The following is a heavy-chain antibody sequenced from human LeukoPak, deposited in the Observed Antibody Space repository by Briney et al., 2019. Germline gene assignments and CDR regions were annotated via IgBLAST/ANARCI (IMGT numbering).Heavy chain of an antibody. J-gene: IGHJ4*02. CDR1: GFTFTSYA. V-gene: IGHV3-23*01. CDR2: INGSDGST. Sequence: GGALRLSCAASGFTFTSYAMSWVRQAPGKGLELVSPINGSDGSTYYAESVKGRFTISRDNSKNTQYLQMNSLRAEDTAVYYCAKDGRGRSGYYSHFDYWGQGTLVTVSS. D-gene: IGHD3-22*01. CDR3: AKDGRGRSGYYSHFDY.